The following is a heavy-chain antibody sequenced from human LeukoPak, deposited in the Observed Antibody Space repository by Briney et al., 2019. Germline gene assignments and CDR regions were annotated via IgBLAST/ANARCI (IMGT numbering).Heavy chain of an antibody. CDR2: ISGSSSTI. D-gene: IGHD2-15*01. V-gene: IGHV3-48*01. J-gene: IGHJ6*02. CDR3: ARVFKEIVVVYTGTAYYYGMDV. CDR1: GFTFSSYS. Sequence: GGPLRLSCAASGFTFSSYSMNWVRQAPGKGLEWVSYISGSSSTIYYADSVKGRFTISRDNAKNSLYLQMNSLRAEDTAVYYCARVFKEIVVVYTGTAYYYGMDVWGQGTTVTVSS.